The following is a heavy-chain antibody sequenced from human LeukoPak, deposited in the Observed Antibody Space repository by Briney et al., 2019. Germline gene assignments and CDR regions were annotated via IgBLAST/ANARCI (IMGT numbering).Heavy chain of an antibody. CDR1: GGSISSYY. Sequence: SETLSLTCTVSGGSISSYYWSWIRQPAGKGLEWIGRIYTSGSTNYNPSLKSRVTISVDKSKNQFSLKLSSVTAADTAVYYCARGLSIAAAGVFGYWGQGTLVTVSS. J-gene: IGHJ4*02. D-gene: IGHD6-13*01. V-gene: IGHV4-4*07. CDR2: IYTSGST. CDR3: ARGLSIAAAGVFGY.